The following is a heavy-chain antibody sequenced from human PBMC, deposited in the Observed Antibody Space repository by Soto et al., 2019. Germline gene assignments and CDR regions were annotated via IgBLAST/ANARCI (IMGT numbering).Heavy chain of an antibody. Sequence: GGSLRLSCAALGFIFSGLAIPGVRRASGKGGGGVGRVRSRANNYETSSGESVKGRFKFSRDDSKNTAYLQMNSLKTEDTATYYCSRGQGAPIGDYYDHVLAFWGQGSTVPGSS. CDR1: GFIFSGLA. CDR2: VRSRANNYET. CDR3: SRGQGAPIGDYYDHVLAF. J-gene: IGHJ6*02. V-gene: IGHV3-73*01. D-gene: IGHD2-2*02.